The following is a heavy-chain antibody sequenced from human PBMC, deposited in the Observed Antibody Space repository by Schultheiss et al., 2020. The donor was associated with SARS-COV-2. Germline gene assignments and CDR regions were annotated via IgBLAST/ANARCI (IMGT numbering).Heavy chain of an antibody. CDR2: IYYSGST. Sequence: SETLSLTCAVYGGSFSGYYWSWIRQPPGKGLEWIGYIYYSGSTNYNPSLKSRVTISVDTSKNQFSLKLSSVTAADTAVYYCARVEWGKAFDIWGQGTMVTVSS. CDR3: ARVEWGKAFDI. V-gene: IGHV4-59*01. D-gene: IGHD1-26*01. J-gene: IGHJ3*02. CDR1: GGSFSGYY.